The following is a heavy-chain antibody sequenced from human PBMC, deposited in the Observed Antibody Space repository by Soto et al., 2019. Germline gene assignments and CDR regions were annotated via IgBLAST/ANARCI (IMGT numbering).Heavy chain of an antibody. D-gene: IGHD2-2*01. CDR3: TSSIVVVTAARADAFDI. Sequence: EVQLVESGGGLVQPGGSLKLSCAASGFTFSGSAMHWVRQASGKGLEWVGRIRSKANSYATAYAASVKGRFTISNDNTKNTAYLKMNRLKTEDTAVYYCTSSIVVVTAARADAFDIWGQGTMVTVS. CDR1: GFTFSGSA. CDR2: IRSKANSYAT. J-gene: IGHJ3*02. V-gene: IGHV3-73*01.